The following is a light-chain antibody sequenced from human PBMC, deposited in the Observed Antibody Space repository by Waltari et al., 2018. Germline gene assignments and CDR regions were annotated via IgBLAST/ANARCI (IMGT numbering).Light chain of an antibody. J-gene: IGLJ3*02. Sequence: QSALTQPASVSGSPGQSTPISCPGTSSYVGTYNLVSWYQQHPGKAPKLMIYEGSKRPSGVSNRFSGSKSGNTASLTISGLQAEDEADYYCCSHAGGSSWVFGGGTKLTVL. CDR1: SSYVGTYNL. V-gene: IGLV2-23*01. CDR3: CSHAGGSSWV. CDR2: EGS.